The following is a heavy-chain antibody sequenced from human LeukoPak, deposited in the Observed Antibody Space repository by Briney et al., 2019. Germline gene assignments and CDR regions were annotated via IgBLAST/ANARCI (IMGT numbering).Heavy chain of an antibody. J-gene: IGHJ6*03. Sequence: PSETLSLTCTVSGGSISSSSYYWGWIRQPPGKGLEWIGSIYYSGSTYYNPSLKSRVTISVDTSKNQFSLKLSSVTAADTAVYYCARESGAGYSCSGGSCYSGSYDYYYYYMDVWGKGATVTVSS. V-gene: IGHV4-39*07. CDR2: IYYSGST. CDR3: ARESGAGYSCSGGSCYSGSYDYYYYYMDV. CDR1: GGSISSSSYY. D-gene: IGHD2-15*01.